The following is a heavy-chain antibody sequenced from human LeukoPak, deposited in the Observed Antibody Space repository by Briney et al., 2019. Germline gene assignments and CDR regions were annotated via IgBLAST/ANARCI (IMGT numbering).Heavy chain of an antibody. CDR3: ARSGSWYNYYYYMDV. D-gene: IGHD6-13*01. J-gene: IGHJ6*03. CDR1: GFTFSSYE. CDR2: ISSSGSTI. V-gene: IGHV3-48*03. Sequence: GGSLRLSCVASGFTFSSYEMNWVRQAPGKGLEWVSYISSSGSTIYYADSVKGRFTISRDNAKNSLYLQMNSLRAEDTAVYYCARSGSWYNYYYYMDVWGKGTTVTISS.